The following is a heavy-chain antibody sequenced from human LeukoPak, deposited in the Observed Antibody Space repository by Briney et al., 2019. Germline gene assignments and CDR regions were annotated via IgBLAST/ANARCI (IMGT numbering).Heavy chain of an antibody. J-gene: IGHJ6*02. Sequence: GGSLRLSCEASGFIFSSYSMNWVRQAPGKGLEWVSYISSSGSTIYYADSVKGRFTISRDNAENSLYLQMNSLRAEDTAVYYCATYCSSTSCYRTRYMDVWGQGATVTVSS. CDR2: ISSSGSTI. CDR1: GFIFSSYS. V-gene: IGHV3-48*04. D-gene: IGHD2-2*01. CDR3: ATYCSSTSCYRTRYMDV.